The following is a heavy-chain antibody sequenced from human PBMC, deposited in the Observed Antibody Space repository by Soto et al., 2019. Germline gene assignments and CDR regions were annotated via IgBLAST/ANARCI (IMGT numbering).Heavy chain of an antibody. Sequence: EVQLVETGGGLIQPGESLSLSCAASGFNINTKYMTWVRQAPGKGLEWVSLTYTGGNTLYADSVKGRFTVARDMSTNTLYLQMDILRGDDTAIYYCAREGYPYGLDSWGQGSLVAVSS. V-gene: IGHV3-53*02. CDR3: AREGYPYGLDS. CDR2: TYTGGNT. D-gene: IGHD4-17*01. CDR1: GFNINTKY. J-gene: IGHJ4*02.